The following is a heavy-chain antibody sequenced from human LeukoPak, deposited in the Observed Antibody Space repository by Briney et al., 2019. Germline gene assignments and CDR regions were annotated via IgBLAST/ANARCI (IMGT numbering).Heavy chain of an antibody. CDR2: IYTSGST. CDR1: GGSISSDGYY. CDR3: ARYALIAVAGWFDP. Sequence: SETLSLTCTVSGGSISSDGYYWSWIRQPAGKGLEWIGRIYTSGSTNYNPSLKSRVTMSVDTSKNQFSLKLSSVTAADTAVYYCARYALIAVAGWFDPWGQGTLVTVSS. J-gene: IGHJ5*02. D-gene: IGHD6-19*01. V-gene: IGHV4-61*02.